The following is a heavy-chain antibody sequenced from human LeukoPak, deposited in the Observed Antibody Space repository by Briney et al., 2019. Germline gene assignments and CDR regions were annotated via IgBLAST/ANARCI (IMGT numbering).Heavy chain of an antibody. CDR1: GFSVNHNY. Sequence: PGGSLRLSCAASGFSVNHNYMGWVRQAPGKGLEWIAYIYSSGSTNYNPSLKSRVTISVDTSKNQFSLKLSSVTAADTAVYYCASWYGGNFDYWGQGTLVTVSS. CDR3: ASWYGGNFDY. J-gene: IGHJ4*02. D-gene: IGHD4-23*01. CDR2: IYSSGST. V-gene: IGHV4-59*08.